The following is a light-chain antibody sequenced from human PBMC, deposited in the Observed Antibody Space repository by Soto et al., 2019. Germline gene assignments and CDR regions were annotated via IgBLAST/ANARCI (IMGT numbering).Light chain of an antibody. CDR2: EVS. CDR3: SSYAGSNNVV. J-gene: IGLJ2*01. V-gene: IGLV2-8*01. CDR1: SSDVGGYNY. Sequence: QAALSQPPSASGSPGQSVTISCTGTSSDVGGYNYVSWYQQHLGKAPKLMIYEVSKRPSGVPDRFSGSKSGNTASLTVSGLQAEDDSDYYCSSYAGSNNVVFGGGTKLTVL.